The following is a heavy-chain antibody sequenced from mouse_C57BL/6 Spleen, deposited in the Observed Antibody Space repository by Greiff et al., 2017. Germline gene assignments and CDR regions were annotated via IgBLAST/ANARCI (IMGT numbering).Heavy chain of an antibody. CDR2: INPSNGGT. CDR3: ASPNWDGDWFAY. CDR1: GYTFTSYW. Sequence: QVQLQQPGTELVKPGASVKLSCKASGYTFTSYWMHWVKQRPGQGLEWIGNINPSNGGTNYNEKFKSKATLTVDKSSSTADMQLSSLTSEDSAVYYCASPNWDGDWFAYWGQGTLVTVSA. V-gene: IGHV1-53*01. J-gene: IGHJ3*01. D-gene: IGHD4-1*01.